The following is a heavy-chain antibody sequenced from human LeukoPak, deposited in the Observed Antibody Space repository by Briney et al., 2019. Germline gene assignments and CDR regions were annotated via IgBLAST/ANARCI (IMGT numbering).Heavy chain of an antibody. CDR2: ISWNGGST. J-gene: IGHJ4*02. D-gene: IGHD2-2*01. Sequence: GGSLRLSCAASGFTFNNNGMNWVRQGPGKGLEWVSRISWNGGSTGYADSVKGRFTISSDNAKNSLYLQMNSPRAEDTAVYYCAKDNLVVVPTAHFDYWGQGTLVTVSS. CDR1: GFTFNNNG. V-gene: IGHV3-20*04. CDR3: AKDNLVVVPTAHFDY.